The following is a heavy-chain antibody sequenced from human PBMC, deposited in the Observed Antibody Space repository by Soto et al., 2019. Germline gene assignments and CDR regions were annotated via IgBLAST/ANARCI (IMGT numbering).Heavy chain of an antibody. V-gene: IGHV4-39*01. CDR3: PMNWSARILYFDY. Sequence: SETLSLTCTVSGGSISGSHYYWGWIRQPPGMGLEWVASIYHSGDIYYNPSLNSRVSISVDTSKNQFSLKLSSVTAADTAVYYCPMNWSARILYFDYWAQGILVTVSS. CDR2: IYHSGDI. CDR1: GGSISGSHYY. D-gene: IGHD1-1*01. J-gene: IGHJ4*02.